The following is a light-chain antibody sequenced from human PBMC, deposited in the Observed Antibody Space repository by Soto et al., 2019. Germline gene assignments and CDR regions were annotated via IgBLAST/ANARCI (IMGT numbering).Light chain of an antibody. CDR2: EVS. CDR1: SSDVGGYNY. V-gene: IGLV2-14*01. Sequence: QSVLTQPASVSGSPGQSITISCTGTSSDVGGYNYVSWYQQHPGKAPKFMIYEVSNRLSGVSNRFSGSKSGNTASLTISGLRAEDEADYYCSSYTSSTTLVFGTGTKLTVL. CDR3: SSYTSSTTLV. J-gene: IGLJ1*01.